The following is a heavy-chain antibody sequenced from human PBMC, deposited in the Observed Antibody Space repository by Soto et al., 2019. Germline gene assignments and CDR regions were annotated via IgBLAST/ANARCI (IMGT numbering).Heavy chain of an antibody. D-gene: IGHD6-13*01. Sequence: EVQLVESGGGWVQPGGSLRLSCVDSGFTFSRYWMSWVGQAPVKGLEWVGNIKQDGSEENYVDSVKGRFTISRDNAKNSIYLQMNSLRAEDTAVYYCARIAASGRGWDVWGQGTTVVVSS. CDR1: GFTFSRYW. CDR2: IKQDGSEE. CDR3: ARIAASGRGWDV. J-gene: IGHJ6*02. V-gene: IGHV3-7*01.